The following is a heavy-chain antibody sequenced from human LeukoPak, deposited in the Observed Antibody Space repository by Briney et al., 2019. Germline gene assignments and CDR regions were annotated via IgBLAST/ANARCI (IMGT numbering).Heavy chain of an antibody. V-gene: IGHV4-59*02. CDR2: AYSTGGA. J-gene: IGHJ4*02. Sequence: SETLSLTCIVSGGSVSSLYWHWIRQSPEKGLGWIGYAYSTGGAKYNPSLKNRVTMSFDTPKNHFSLKLTSVTAADTAVYFCARSYGGYVLDEWGQGTLVVVSS. D-gene: IGHD5-12*01. CDR3: ARSYGGYVLDE. CDR1: GGSVSSLY.